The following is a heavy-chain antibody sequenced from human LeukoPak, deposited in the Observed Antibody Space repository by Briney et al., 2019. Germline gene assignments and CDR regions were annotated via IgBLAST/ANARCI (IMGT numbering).Heavy chain of an antibody. J-gene: IGHJ4*02. Sequence: GGSLRLSCAASGFTFTTYAMTGLPQAPAKGLNGVSGMSGSDRRIYYAASVTGRFTISRDNSKNTLSLHMNSLSAEDTAVYYCARDLFWGYGEIGDSVHFDYWGQGTLVTVSS. CDR2: MSGSDRRI. CDR3: ARDLFWGYGEIGDSVHFDY. CDR1: GFTFTTYA. D-gene: IGHD3-16*01. V-gene: IGHV3-23*01.